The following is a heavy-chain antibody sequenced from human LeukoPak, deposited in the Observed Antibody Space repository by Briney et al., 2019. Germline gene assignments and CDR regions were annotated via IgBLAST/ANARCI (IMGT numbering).Heavy chain of an antibody. V-gene: IGHV4-59*01. CDR1: GGSISSYY. CDR2: IYYSGST. D-gene: IGHD5-18*01. Sequence: SETLSLTCTVSGGSISSYYWSWLRQPPGKGLEWIGYIYYSGSTNYNPSPKSRVTISVDTSKNQFSLKLSSVTAADTAVYYCARETIQLDAFDIWGQGTMVTVSS. CDR3: ARETIQLDAFDI. J-gene: IGHJ3*02.